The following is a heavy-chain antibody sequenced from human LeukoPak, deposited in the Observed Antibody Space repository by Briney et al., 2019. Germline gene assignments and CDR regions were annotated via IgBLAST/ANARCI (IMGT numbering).Heavy chain of an antibody. CDR2: INHSGST. D-gene: IGHD5-12*01. CDR1: GGSFSGYY. J-gene: IGHJ4*02. V-gene: IGHV4-34*01. Sequence: SETLSLTRAVYGGSFSGYYWSWIRQPPGKGLEWIGEINHSGSTNYNPSLKSRVTISVDTSKNQFSLKLSSVTAADTAVYYCARGTRGATDEYYFDYWGQGTLVTVSS. CDR3: ARGTRGATDEYYFDY.